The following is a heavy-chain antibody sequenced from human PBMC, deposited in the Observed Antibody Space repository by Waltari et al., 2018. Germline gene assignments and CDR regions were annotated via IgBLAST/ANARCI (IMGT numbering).Heavy chain of an antibody. D-gene: IGHD2-2*01. CDR3: ARSRVVVVPAAIGY. V-gene: IGHV1-2*02. J-gene: IGHJ4*02. CDR1: GYTFTGYY. CDR2: INPNRGGT. Sequence: QVQLVQSGAEVKKPGASVKVSCKASGYTFTGYYMHWVRQAPGQGLDGMGWINPNRGGTNYEQKFQGRVTMTRDTSISTAYMELSRLRSDDTAVYYCARSRVVVVPAAIGYWGQGTLVTVSS.